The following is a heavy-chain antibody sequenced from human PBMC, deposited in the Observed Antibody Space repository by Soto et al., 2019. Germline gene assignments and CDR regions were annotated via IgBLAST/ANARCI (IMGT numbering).Heavy chain of an antibody. CDR3: ARVHYYDSSAYYL. J-gene: IGHJ4*02. D-gene: IGHD3-22*01. CDR1: GFTFSSYN. CDR2: ISSSSSYI. Sequence: PGGSLRLSWAASGFTFSSYNMNWVRQAPGKGLEWVSSISSSSSYIYYADSVKGRFTISRDNAKNSLYLQMSSLRAEDTAVYYCARVHYYDSSAYYLWGQGTLVTVSS. V-gene: IGHV3-21*01.